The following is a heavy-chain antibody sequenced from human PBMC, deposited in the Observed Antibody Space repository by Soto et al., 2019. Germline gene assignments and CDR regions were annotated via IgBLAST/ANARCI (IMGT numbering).Heavy chain of an antibody. D-gene: IGHD6-13*01. CDR3: VKARGSSTWYAGIFDY. Sequence: EVQLVETGGGLIQPGGSLRLSCAASGFTVSTNYMNWVRQAPGKGLEWVSVIYSGGSTYYADSVKGRFTISRDNSKNTLYLQMNSLRAEDTAVYYCVKARGSSTWYAGIFDYWGQGTLVTVSS. CDR2: IYSGGST. CDR1: GFTVSTNY. J-gene: IGHJ4*02. V-gene: IGHV3-53*02.